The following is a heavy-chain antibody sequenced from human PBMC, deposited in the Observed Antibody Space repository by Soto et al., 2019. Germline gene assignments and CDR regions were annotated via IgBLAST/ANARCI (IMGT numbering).Heavy chain of an antibody. CDR2: IKIKTDGGTT. Sequence: KSGGSLRLSCAASGFTFSNAWMSWVRQAPGKGLEWVGRIKIKTDGGTTDYAAPVKGRFTISRDDSKNTLYLQMNSLKTEDTAVYYCTTPNMTQANWGQGTLVTVSS. J-gene: IGHJ4*02. CDR3: TTPNMTQAN. V-gene: IGHV3-15*01. CDR1: GFTFSNAW.